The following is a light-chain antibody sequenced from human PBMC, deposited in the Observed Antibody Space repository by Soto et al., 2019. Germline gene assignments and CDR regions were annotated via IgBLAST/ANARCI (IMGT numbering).Light chain of an antibody. Sequence: QSVLTQPASVSGSPGQSITISCTGTSSDVGGYNYVSWYQQHPGKAPKLMIFDVSYRTSGVSNRFSGSKSGNTASLTISGLQAEDEADYYCSSYTSSSTVVFGGGTQLTVL. CDR3: SSYTSSSTVV. J-gene: IGLJ2*01. V-gene: IGLV2-14*03. CDR2: DVS. CDR1: SSDVGGYNY.